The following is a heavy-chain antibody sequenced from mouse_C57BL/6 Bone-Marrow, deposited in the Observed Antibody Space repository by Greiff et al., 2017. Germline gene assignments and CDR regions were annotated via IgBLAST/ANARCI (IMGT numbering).Heavy chain of an antibody. V-gene: IGHV1-26*01. D-gene: IGHD1-1*01. CDR3: ARSSNFDY. J-gene: IGHJ2*01. Sequence: EVQLQQSGPELVKPGASVKISCKASGYTFTDYYMNWVKQSHGKSLEWIGDINPNNGGTSYNQKFKGKATLTVDKSYSTAYMELRSLTSEDSAVYYCARSSNFDYWGQGTTLTVSS. CDR2: INPNNGGT. CDR1: GYTFTDYY.